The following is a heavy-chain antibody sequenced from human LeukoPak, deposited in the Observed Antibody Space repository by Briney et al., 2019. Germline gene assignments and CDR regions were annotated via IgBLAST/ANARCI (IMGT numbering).Heavy chain of an antibody. D-gene: IGHD3-3*01. CDR2: ISSNGGST. CDR3: ARGHRGVDRWNYYDFSSGYYREGYYYYYMDV. CDR1: GFTFSSYA. Sequence: GGSLRLSCAASGFTFSSYAMRWVRQAPGKGLEYVSAISSNGGSTYYANSVKGRFTISRDNSKNTLYLQMGSLRAEDMAVYYCARGHRGVDRWNYYDFSSGYYREGYYYYYMDVWGKGTTVTVSS. J-gene: IGHJ6*03. V-gene: IGHV3-64*01.